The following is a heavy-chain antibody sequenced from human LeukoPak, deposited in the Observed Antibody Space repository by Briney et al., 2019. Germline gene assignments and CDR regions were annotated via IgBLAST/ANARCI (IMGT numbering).Heavy chain of an antibody. CDR3: ARDSSGYYYGRYFDY. CDR2: IYTSGSI. Sequence: SETLSLTCTVSGGSISSYYWSWIRQPAGKGLEWIGRIYTSGSINYNPSLKSRVTMSVDTSKNQFSLKLSSVTAADTAVYYCARDSSGYYYGRYFDYWGQGTLVTVSS. V-gene: IGHV4-4*07. J-gene: IGHJ4*02. CDR1: GGSISSYY. D-gene: IGHD3-22*01.